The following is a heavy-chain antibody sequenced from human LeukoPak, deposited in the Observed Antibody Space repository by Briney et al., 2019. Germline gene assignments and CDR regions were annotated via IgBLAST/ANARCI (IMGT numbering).Heavy chain of an antibody. J-gene: IGHJ3*02. CDR1: GFTFSSYE. D-gene: IGHD3-9*01. CDR3: ARDSRHFDWLLGAAFDI. CDR2: ISSSGSTI. Sequence: GGSLRLSCAASGFTFSSYEMNWVRQAPGKGREWVSYISSSGSTIYYADSVKGRFTISRDNAKNSLYLQMNSLRAGDTAVYYCARDSRHFDWLLGAAFDIWGQGTMVTVSS. V-gene: IGHV3-48*03.